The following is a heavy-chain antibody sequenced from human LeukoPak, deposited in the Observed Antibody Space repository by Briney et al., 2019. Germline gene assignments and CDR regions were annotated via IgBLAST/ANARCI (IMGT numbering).Heavy chain of an antibody. J-gene: IGHJ6*02. Sequence: GGSLRLSCAASKFSFNTYGMSWVRQAPGKGLEWVANINQDGSEKYYVDSVKGRFTISRDNSKNTLFLQMNSLGAEDTAVYYCARTYGDYDYYYGLDVWGQGTTVTVSS. V-gene: IGHV3-7*01. D-gene: IGHD4-17*01. CDR3: ARTYGDYDYYYGLDV. CDR2: INQDGSEK. CDR1: KFSFNTYG.